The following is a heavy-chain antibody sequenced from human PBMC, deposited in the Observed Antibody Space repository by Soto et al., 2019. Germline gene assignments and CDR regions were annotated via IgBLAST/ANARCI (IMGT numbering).Heavy chain of an antibody. CDR3: AKDIAAAGISSYYYGMDV. Sequence: GGSLRLSCAASGFTFDDYAMHWVRQAPGKGLEWVSGISWNSGSIGYADSVKARFTISRDNAKNSLYLQMNSLRAEDTALYYCAKDIAAAGISSYYYGMDVWGQGTTVTVSS. D-gene: IGHD6-13*01. CDR2: ISWNSGSI. J-gene: IGHJ6*02. V-gene: IGHV3-9*01. CDR1: GFTFDDYA.